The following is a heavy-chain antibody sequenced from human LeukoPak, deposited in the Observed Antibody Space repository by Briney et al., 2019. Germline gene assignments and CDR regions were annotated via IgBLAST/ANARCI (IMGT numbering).Heavy chain of an antibody. J-gene: IGHJ4*02. V-gene: IGHV3-7*01. CDR3: ARYHGGYFAY. CDR1: AFTFSVFW. CDR2: IKQDGSEK. Sequence: TGGSLRLSCAPSAFTFSVFWMSWVRQAPGKGLEWVANIKQDGSEKYYVDSVKGRFTISRDNDNNSMYLQINSLRAEDTAVYYCARYHGGYFAYWGQGTLVTVSS. D-gene: IGHD2-15*01.